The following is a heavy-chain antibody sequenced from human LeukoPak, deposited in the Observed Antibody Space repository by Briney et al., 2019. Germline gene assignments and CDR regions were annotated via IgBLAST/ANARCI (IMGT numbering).Heavy chain of an antibody. CDR1: GFTFSSYG. V-gene: IGHV3-30*02. CDR2: IRYDGSDK. J-gene: IGHJ5*02. D-gene: IGHD3-3*01. CDR3: AKGQLRFLDNWFDP. Sequence: GGSLRLSCAASGFTFSSYGMHWVRQAPGKGLEWVAFIRYDGSDKYYGDSVKGRFTISRDNHKNTLYLQMNSLRAEDTAVYYCAKGQLRFLDNWFDPWGQGTLVTVSS.